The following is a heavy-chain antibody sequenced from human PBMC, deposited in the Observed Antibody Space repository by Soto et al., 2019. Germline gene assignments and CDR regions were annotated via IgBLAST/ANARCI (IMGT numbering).Heavy chain of an antibody. J-gene: IGHJ3*02. D-gene: IGHD4-4*01. Sequence: EAQLVESGGGLVKPGGSLRLSCAASGFTFNIYTMNWVRQAPGKGLEWVSSISSGSTYISYADSVKGRFIISRDNAKNSLYLQMICLGVEDTAVYYCARDRTNGLYSNDAFDIWGQGTMVTVSS. CDR1: GFTFNIYT. V-gene: IGHV3-21*06. CDR2: ISSGSTYI. CDR3: ARDRTNGLYSNDAFDI.